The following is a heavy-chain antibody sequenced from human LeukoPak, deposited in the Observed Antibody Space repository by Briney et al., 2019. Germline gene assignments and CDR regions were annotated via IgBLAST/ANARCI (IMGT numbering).Heavy chain of an antibody. D-gene: IGHD3-22*01. CDR1: GFTFSSYR. Sequence: GGSLRLSCAASGFTFSSYRMSWVRQAPGKGLEWVANIKQDGSEKYYVDSVKGRFTISRDNAKNSLYLQMNSLRAEDTAVYYCARGWKYYYDSSGYLAYYFDYWGQGTLVTVSS. CDR2: IKQDGSEK. V-gene: IGHV3-7*01. CDR3: ARGWKYYYDSSGYLAYYFDY. J-gene: IGHJ4*02.